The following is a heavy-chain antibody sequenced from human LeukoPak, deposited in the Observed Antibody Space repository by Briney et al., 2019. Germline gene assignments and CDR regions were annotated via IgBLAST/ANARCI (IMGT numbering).Heavy chain of an antibody. CDR2: VYPGGAT. V-gene: IGHV4-4*07. D-gene: IGHD2-21*02. CDR3: ATYVTGSFSPYFDP. J-gene: IGHJ5*02. CDR1: GVSVSHEY. Sequence: SETLSLTCTVSGVSVSHEYWIWIRQPAGKGLEWIGRVYPGGATNYNFLLKSRVTMSLDASKNQFSLSLTSLTAADTAVYYCATYVTGSFSPYFDPWGQGTLVTVSS.